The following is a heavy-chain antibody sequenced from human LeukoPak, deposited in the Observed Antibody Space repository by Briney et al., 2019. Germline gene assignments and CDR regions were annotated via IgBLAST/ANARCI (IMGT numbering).Heavy chain of an antibody. CDR1: GFTFDDYA. D-gene: IGHD3-9*01. V-gene: IGHV3-9*03. CDR2: ISWNSGSI. Sequence: PGRSLRLSCAASGFTFDDYAMHWVRQAPGKGLEWVSGISWNSGSIGYADSVKGRSTISRDNAKNSLYLQMNSLRAEDMALYYCAKGSDILTGDAFDIWGQGTMVTVSS. J-gene: IGHJ3*02. CDR3: AKGSDILTGDAFDI.